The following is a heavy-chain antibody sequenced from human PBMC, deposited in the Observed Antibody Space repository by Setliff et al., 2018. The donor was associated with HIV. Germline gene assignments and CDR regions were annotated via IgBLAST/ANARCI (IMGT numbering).Heavy chain of an antibody. CDR1: GDSISSSSYY. CDR2: IYYIGST. D-gene: IGHD2-2*01. CDR3: ARQEGYCSSTSCYAGSFMGYYYMDV. Sequence: PSETLSLTCTVSGDSISSSSYYWGWIRQPPGTGLEWIGGIYYIGSTYYNPSLKRRLTTSVDTSKNQFSLKLSSVTAADTAVYDCARQEGYCSSTSCYAGSFMGYYYMDVWGKGTTVTVSS. J-gene: IGHJ6*03. V-gene: IGHV4-39*01.